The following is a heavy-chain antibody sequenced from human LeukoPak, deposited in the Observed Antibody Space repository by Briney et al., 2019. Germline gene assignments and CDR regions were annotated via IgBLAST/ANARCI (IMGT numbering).Heavy chain of an antibody. CDR2: ISGSGGST. J-gene: IGHJ5*02. V-gene: IGHV3-23*01. D-gene: IGHD3-16*02. Sequence: GSLRLSCAASGFTFSSYAMSWVRQAPGKGLEWVSAISGSGGSTYYADSVKGRFTISRDNSKNTLYLQMNSLRAEDTAVYYCAKDRGVWGSYRYRNWFDPWGQGTLVTVSS. CDR1: GFTFSSYA. CDR3: AKDRGVWGSYRYRNWFDP.